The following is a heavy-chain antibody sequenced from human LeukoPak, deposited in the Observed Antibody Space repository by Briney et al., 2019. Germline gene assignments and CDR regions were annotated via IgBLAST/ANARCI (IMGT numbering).Heavy chain of an antibody. V-gene: IGHV4-39*01. J-gene: IGHJ5*02. CDR3: ARHQGLPINWFDP. D-gene: IGHD5-18*01. CDR1: GGSISSSSYY. Sequence: SETLSLTCTVSGGSISSSSYYWGWIRQPPGKGLEWIGSIYYSGSTYYNPSLKSRVTISVDTSKNQFSLKLSSVTAADTAVYYCARHQGLPINWFDPWGQGTLVTVSS. CDR2: IYYSGST.